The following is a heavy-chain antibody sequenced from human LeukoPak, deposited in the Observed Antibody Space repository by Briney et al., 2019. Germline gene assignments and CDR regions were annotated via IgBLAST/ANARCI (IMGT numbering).Heavy chain of an antibody. CDR2: ISAHTDST. V-gene: IGHV1-18*01. CDR1: GYTFTNYV. J-gene: IGHJ6*02. Sequence: ASVKVSCKTSGYTFTNYVVSWVRQAPGQGLEWMGWISAHTDSTNNAQKFQGRITMTTDTSTSTAYMELRSLRPDDTAVYYCAREPKYHYDSSGNYHYYGMDVWGQGTTVTVSS. D-gene: IGHD3-22*01. CDR3: AREPKYHYDSSGNYHYYGMDV.